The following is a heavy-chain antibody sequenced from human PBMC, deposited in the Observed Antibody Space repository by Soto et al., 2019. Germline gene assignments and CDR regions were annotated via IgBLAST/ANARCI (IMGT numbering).Heavy chain of an antibody. V-gene: IGHV2-26*01. CDR1: GFSLSGLRMG. CDR2: IFSNDEK. J-gene: IGHJ4*02. Sequence: QVTLKESGPVLVKPTETLTLTCTVSGFSLSGLRMGVSWIRQPPGKALEWLAHIFSNDEKSYTTSLENRLTISKDPAKSQVVLTMTNMDPVDTATYYCVPILDSARGYWGQGTLVTVSS. D-gene: IGHD3-10*01. CDR3: VPILDSARGY.